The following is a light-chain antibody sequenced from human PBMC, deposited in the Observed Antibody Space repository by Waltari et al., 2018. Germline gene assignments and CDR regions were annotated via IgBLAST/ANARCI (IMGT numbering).Light chain of an antibody. CDR2: AFS. V-gene: IGLV1-40*01. CDR3: QSYDSSLSAV. J-gene: IGLJ3*02. CDR1: RSNIGAGYD. Sequence: QSALTQPPSVSGAPGHSVTISCTGSRSNIGAGYDLHWYQQLPGAAPKLLIYAFSNRPSGVPDRFYGSKSGTSASLAINGLQAEDEAIYYCQSYDSSLSAVFGGGTKVTVL.